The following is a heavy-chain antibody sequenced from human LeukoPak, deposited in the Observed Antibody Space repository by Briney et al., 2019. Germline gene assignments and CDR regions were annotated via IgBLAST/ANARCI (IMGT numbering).Heavy chain of an antibody. V-gene: IGHV3-74*03. CDR3: ARGDGYKRTYDV. D-gene: IGHD5-12*01. CDR2: ISNDGSP. CDR1: GFSLSTSW. Sequence: GSLRLSCAASGFSLSTSWIHWVRQGPGKGLLWVARISNDGSPAYADSVKGRFTISRDNAENRLYLQMDSLRVEDTAVYSCARGDGYKRTYDVWGQGTMVTVSS. J-gene: IGHJ3*01.